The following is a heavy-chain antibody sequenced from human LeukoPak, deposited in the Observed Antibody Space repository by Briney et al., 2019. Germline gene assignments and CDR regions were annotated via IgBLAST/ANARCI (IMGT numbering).Heavy chain of an antibody. Sequence: GGSLRLSCAASGFTFSSYAMSWVRQAPGKGLEWVSAISGSGGSTYYADSVKGRFTISRDNSKNTLHLQMNSLRAEDTAVYYCARVTTSGSYKFDYWGQGTLVTVSS. D-gene: IGHD3-10*01. CDR3: ARVTTSGSYKFDY. J-gene: IGHJ4*02. V-gene: IGHV3-23*01. CDR1: GFTFSSYA. CDR2: ISGSGGST.